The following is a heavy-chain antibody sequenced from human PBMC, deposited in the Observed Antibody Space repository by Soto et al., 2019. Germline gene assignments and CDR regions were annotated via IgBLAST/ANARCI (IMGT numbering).Heavy chain of an antibody. Sequence: QVQVVESGGGVVQPGRSLRLSCAASGFTFSSYAMHWVRQAPGKGLEWVALISYDGSNEYYADSVKGRFTISRDNSKNTLYLQMNSLRAEDTAVYYCARDPCISTSCSAVENYYYYGMDVWGQGTTVTVSS. D-gene: IGHD2-2*01. CDR3: ARDPCISTSCSAVENYYYYGMDV. CDR2: ISYDGSNE. V-gene: IGHV3-30*04. J-gene: IGHJ6*02. CDR1: GFTFSSYA.